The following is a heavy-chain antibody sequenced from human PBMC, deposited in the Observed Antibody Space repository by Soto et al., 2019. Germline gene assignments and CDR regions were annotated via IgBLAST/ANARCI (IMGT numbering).Heavy chain of an antibody. CDR2: IYYSGST. CDR3: AGRDPEIVSAVTTSQDFDY. V-gene: IGHV4-39*01. Sequence: SETLSLTCTVSGGSISSSSYYWGWIRQPPGKGLEWIGSIYYSGSTYYNPSLKSRVTISVDTSKNQFSLKLSSVTAADTAVYYCAGRDPEIVSAVTTSQDFDYWGQGTLVTVSS. CDR1: GGSISSSSYY. J-gene: IGHJ4*02. D-gene: IGHD4-17*01.